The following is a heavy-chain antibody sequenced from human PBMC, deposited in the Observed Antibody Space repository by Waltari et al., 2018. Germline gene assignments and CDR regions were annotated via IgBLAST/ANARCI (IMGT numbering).Heavy chain of an antibody. Sequence: QVQLQQWGAGLLKPSETLSLTCAVYGGSFSVYYWSWIRQPPGKGLEWIGEINHSGSTNYNPSLKRRVTISVDTSKNQFSLKLSSVTAADTAVYYCARVGSSSGWSNYWGQGTLVTVSS. V-gene: IGHV4-34*01. CDR2: INHSGST. J-gene: IGHJ4*02. CDR1: GGSFSVYY. D-gene: IGHD6-19*01. CDR3: ARVGSSSGWSNY.